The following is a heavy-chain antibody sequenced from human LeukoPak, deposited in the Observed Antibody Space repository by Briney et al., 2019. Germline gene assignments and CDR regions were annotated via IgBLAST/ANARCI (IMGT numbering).Heavy chain of an antibody. Sequence: SVKVSCKASGGTFSSYAISWVRQAPGQGLEWMGRIIPILGTANYAQKFQGRVTITTDVSTSTAYMELSSLRSEDTAVYYCARGWGYGDYVSLVYWGQGTLVTVSS. CDR1: GGTFSSYA. V-gene: IGHV1-69*11. J-gene: IGHJ4*02. CDR2: IIPILGTA. D-gene: IGHD4-17*01. CDR3: ARGWGYGDYVSLVY.